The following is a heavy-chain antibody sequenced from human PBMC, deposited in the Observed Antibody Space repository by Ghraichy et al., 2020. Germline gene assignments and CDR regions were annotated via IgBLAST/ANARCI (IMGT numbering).Heavy chain of an antibody. D-gene: IGHD5-18*01. V-gene: IGHV3-23*01. J-gene: IGHJ6*03. CDR3: AKAQVDTAMVGPYYYYYYMDV. CDR1: GFTFSSYA. Sequence: GGSLRLSCAASGFTFSSYAMSWVRQAPGKGLEWVSAISGSGGSTYYADSVKGRFTISRDNSKNTLYLQMNSLRAEDTAVYYCAKAQVDTAMVGPYYYYYYMDVWGKGTTVTVSS. CDR2: ISGSGGST.